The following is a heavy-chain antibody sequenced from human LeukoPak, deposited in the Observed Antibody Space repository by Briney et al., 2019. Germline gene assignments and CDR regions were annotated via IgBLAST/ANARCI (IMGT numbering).Heavy chain of an antibody. V-gene: IGHV3-23*01. CDR1: GFTFNSHA. J-gene: IGHJ4*02. CDR2: ISGSGGIT. Sequence: PGGSLRLSCAVSGFTFNSHAMSWVRQAPGKGLEWVSTISGSGGITYYADSVKGRYTISRDNSKNTLYLQMNSLKTEDTAVYYCTTDFWSGYHYFDYWGQGTLVTVSS. CDR3: TTDFWSGYHYFDY. D-gene: IGHD3-3*01.